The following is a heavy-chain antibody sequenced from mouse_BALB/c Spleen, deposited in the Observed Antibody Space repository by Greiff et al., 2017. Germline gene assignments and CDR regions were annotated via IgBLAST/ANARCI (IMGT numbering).Heavy chain of an antibody. Sequence: VQLQQSGAELVRPGVSVKISCKGSGYTFTDYAMHWVKQSHAKSLEWIGVISTYYGDASYNQKFKGKATMTVDKSSSTAYMELARLTSEDSAIYYCARYRSTMYAMDYWGQGTSVTVSS. V-gene: IGHV1S137*01. CDR2: ISTYYGDA. CDR1: GYTFTDYA. J-gene: IGHJ4*01. CDR3: ARYRSTMYAMDY. D-gene: IGHD2-1*01.